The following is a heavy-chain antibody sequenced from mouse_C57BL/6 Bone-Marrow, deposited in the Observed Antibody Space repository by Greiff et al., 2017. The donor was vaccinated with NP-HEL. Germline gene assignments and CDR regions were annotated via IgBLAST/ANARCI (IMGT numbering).Heavy chain of an antibody. D-gene: IGHD1-1*01. J-gene: IGHJ4*01. CDR2: IYPRSGNT. CDR3: ATTVAYAMDY. V-gene: IGHV1-81*01. Sequence: QVQLKESGAELARPGASVKLSCKASGYTFTSYGISWVKQRTGQGLEWIGEIYPRSGNTYYNEKFKGKATLTADKSSSTAYMELRSLTSEDSAVYFCATTVAYAMDYWGQGTSVTVSS. CDR1: GYTFTSYG.